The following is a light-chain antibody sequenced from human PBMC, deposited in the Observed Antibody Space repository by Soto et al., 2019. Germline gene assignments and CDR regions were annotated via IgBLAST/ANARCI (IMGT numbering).Light chain of an antibody. CDR3: QQYSSFST. Sequence: DIVMTQSPDSLAVSLGERATINCKSSQSVLYSSNNKNYLAWYQQKPGKAPKLLMYDASSLEGGVPSRFSGSGSGTEFTLTISSLQPDDFATYHCQQYSSFSTFGQGTKVDIK. CDR2: DAS. CDR1: QSVLYSSNNKNY. V-gene: IGKV4-1*01. J-gene: IGKJ1*01.